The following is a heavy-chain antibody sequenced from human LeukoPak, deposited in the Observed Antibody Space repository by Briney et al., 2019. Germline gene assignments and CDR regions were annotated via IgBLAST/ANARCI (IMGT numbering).Heavy chain of an antibody. J-gene: IGHJ4*02. D-gene: IGHD6-19*01. V-gene: IGHV1-3*01. CDR3: ARAQQWHQFDY. CDR2: INAGNGNT. Sequence: ASVRVSCKASGYTFTTYALDWVRQAPGQRLEWMGWINAGNGNTKYSQKFQGRVTITRDTSASTAYMELSSLRSEDTAVYYCARAQQWHQFDYWGQGTLVTVSS. CDR1: GYTFTTYA.